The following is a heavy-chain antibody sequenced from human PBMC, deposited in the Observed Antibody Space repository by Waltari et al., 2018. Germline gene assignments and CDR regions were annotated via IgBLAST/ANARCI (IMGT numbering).Heavy chain of an antibody. J-gene: IGHJ4*02. Sequence: QVQLQESGPGLLKPSETLSLTCSVAGGSISSYYWNWFRQLPGKGLEWLGYIYYSGTTNYNPSLKSRVTISVDTSKNQVSLQLRSVTAADTAVYYCAREIYGGNSRPFDYWGQGMLVTVSS. D-gene: IGHD4-17*01. CDR2: IYYSGTT. CDR3: AREIYGGNSRPFDY. CDR1: GGSISSYY. V-gene: IGHV4-59*01.